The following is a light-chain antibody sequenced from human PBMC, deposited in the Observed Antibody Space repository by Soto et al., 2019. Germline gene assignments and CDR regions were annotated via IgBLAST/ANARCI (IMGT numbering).Light chain of an antibody. Sequence: EIVMTQSPAPLSVSPGERATHSCRASQSISNNLAWYQQKPGQAPRLLIYGASTRATGIPARFSGSGSGTGFTLTISSLQSEDFAVYYCQQYNNWPPWTFGQGTKVDIK. CDR2: GAS. V-gene: IGKV3-15*01. CDR1: QSISNN. J-gene: IGKJ1*01. CDR3: QQYNNWPPWT.